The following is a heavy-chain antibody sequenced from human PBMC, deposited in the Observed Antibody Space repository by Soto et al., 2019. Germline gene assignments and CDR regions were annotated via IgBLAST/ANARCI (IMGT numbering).Heavy chain of an antibody. CDR2: ISGNGGST. D-gene: IGHD3-10*01. CDR3: AKDLWFGDYPTTYHNWFDP. V-gene: IGHV3-23*01. CDR1: GFTFRNYA. J-gene: IGHJ5*02. Sequence: GGSLSLSCAASGFTFRNYAMSWVRQAPGKGLEWVSVISGNGGSTYYADSVKGRFTISRDNSKNTLYVQMNSLRADDTAVYYCAKDLWFGDYPTTYHNWFDPWGQGTLVTVSS.